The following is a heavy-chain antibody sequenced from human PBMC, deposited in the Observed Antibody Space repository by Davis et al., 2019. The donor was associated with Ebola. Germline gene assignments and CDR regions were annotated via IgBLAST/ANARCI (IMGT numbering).Heavy chain of an antibody. CDR3: ARIYYYYYGMDV. Sequence: GESLKISCAASGFTVSSNYMSWVRQAPGKGLEWVSVIHSGGSTYYADSVKGRFTISRDNSKNTLYLQMNSLRAEDTAVYYCARIYYYYYGMDVWGQGTTVTVSS. CDR1: GFTVSSNY. V-gene: IGHV3-66*01. J-gene: IGHJ6*02. CDR2: IHSGGST.